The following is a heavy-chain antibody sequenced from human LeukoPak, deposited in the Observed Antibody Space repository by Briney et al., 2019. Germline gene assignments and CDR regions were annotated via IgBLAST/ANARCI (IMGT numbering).Heavy chain of an antibody. CDR1: GFTFDDYG. CDR3: ARGIAAAGPEYFQH. D-gene: IGHD6-13*01. J-gene: IGHJ1*01. V-gene: IGHV3-20*04. CDR2: INWNGGST. Sequence: PGGSLRLSCAASGFTFDDYGMSWVRQAPGKGMEWVSGINWNGGSTGYADSVKGRFTISRGNAKNSLYLQMNSLRAEDTAVYYCARGIAAAGPEYFQHWGQGTLVTVSS.